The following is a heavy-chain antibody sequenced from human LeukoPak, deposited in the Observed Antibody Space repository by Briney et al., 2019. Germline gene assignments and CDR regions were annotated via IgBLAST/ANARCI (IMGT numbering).Heavy chain of an antibody. CDR3: ARDSSGWSYFDY. Sequence: GGSLRLSCAASGFTFSDYYMSWIRQAPGKGLEWVSYISSSSYTNYADSVKGRFTISIDNAKNSLYLQMNSLGAEDTAVYYCARDSSGWSYFDYWGQGTLVTVTS. V-gene: IGHV3-11*05. CDR1: GFTFSDYY. D-gene: IGHD6-19*01. CDR2: ISSSSYT. J-gene: IGHJ4*02.